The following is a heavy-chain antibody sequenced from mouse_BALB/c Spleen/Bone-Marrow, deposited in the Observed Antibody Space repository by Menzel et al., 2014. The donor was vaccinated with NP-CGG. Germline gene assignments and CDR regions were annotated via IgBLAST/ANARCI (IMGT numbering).Heavy chain of an antibody. CDR1: GYSFTGYT. J-gene: IGHJ4*01. Sequence: VQLQQSGPELVKPGASMKISCKASGYSFTGYTINWVKQSHGKHLEWIGLIIPYNDDTNCNQKFKGKATLTVDTSSGTAYMELVSLTSEDSAVYYCARLGLRLAMDYWGQGTSVTVSS. D-gene: IGHD2-2*01. CDR2: IIPYNDDT. CDR3: ARLGLRLAMDY. V-gene: IGHV1S46*01.